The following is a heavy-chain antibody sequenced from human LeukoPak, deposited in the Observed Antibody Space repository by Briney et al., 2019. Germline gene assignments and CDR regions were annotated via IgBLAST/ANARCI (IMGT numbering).Heavy chain of an antibody. CDR2: ISGSGGST. D-gene: IGHD4-17*01. V-gene: IGHV3-23*01. CDR1: GFTFSSYA. Sequence: GGSLRLSCAASGFTFSSYAMSWVRQAPGKGLEWVSAISGSGGSTYYADSVKGRFTISRDNSKNALYLQMNSLRGEDTAVYYCAKSFGDSNSFFDYWGQGTLVTVSS. CDR3: AKSFGDSNSFFDY. J-gene: IGHJ4*02.